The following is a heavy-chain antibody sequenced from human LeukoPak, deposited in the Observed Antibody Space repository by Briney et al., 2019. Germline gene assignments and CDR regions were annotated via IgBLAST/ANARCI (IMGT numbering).Heavy chain of an antibody. CDR3: ARTGGSYYGYYFDY. J-gene: IGHJ4*02. CDR2: ISWNSGSI. CDR1: GFIFNNYA. Sequence: GGSLRLSCAGSGFIFNNYAMHWVRQPPGKGLEWVSGISWNSGSIDYADSVKGRFTISRDNAKNSLYLQMNSLRAEDTAVYYCARTGGSYYGYYFDYWGQGTLVTVSS. D-gene: IGHD1-26*01. V-gene: IGHV3-9*01.